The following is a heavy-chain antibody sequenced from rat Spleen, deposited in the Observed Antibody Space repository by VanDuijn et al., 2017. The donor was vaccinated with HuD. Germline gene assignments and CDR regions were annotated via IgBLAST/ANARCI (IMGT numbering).Heavy chain of an antibody. CDR3: TTTPNSGYSNWFTY. CDR2: ISTGGANI. Sequence: EVQLVESGGGLVQPGRSMKLSCAASGFTFTNYYMAWVRQAPTRGLEWVASISTGGANIYFRDSVQGRFTISRHNTKSTLYLQMDSLRSEDTATYYCTTTPNSGYSNWFTYWGQGTLVTVSS. D-gene: IGHD4-3*01. V-gene: IGHV5-25*01. J-gene: IGHJ3*01. CDR1: GFTFTNYY.